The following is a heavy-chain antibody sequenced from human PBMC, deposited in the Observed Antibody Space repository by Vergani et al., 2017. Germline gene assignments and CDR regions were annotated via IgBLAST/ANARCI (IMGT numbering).Heavy chain of an antibody. CDR3: ARGAASSSWYVGYYYYYMDV. CDR1: GYTFTSYG. CDR2: ISAYNGNT. V-gene: IGHV1-18*04. J-gene: IGHJ6*03. D-gene: IGHD6-13*01. Sequence: QVQLVQSGAEVKKPGASVKVSCKASGYTFTSYGISWVRQAPGQGLEWMGWISAYNGNTNYAQKLQGRVAMTTDTSTSTAYMELRSLRSDDTAVYYCARGAASSSWYVGYYYYYMDVWGKGTTVTVSS.